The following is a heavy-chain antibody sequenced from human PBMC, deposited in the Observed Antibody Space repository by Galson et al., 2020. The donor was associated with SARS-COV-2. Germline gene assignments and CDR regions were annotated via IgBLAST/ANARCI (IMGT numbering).Heavy chain of an antibody. CDR1: GYTFTSYD. J-gene: IGHJ4*02. V-gene: IGHV1-8*03. CDR3: ARDGQSSRGWAFDY. CDR2: MNPNSGNT. D-gene: IGHD6-19*01. Sequence: ASVKVSCKASGYTFTSYDINWVRQATGQGLEWMGWMNPNSGNTGYAQKFQGRVTITRNTSISTAYMELSSLRSEDTAVYYCARDGQSSRGWAFDYWGQGTLVTVSS.